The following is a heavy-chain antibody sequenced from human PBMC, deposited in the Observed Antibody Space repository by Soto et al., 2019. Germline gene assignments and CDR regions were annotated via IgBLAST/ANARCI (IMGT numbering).Heavy chain of an antibody. CDR2: ISSSSSTI. D-gene: IGHD3-16*02. V-gene: IGHV3-48*01. CDR1: GFTFSSYS. J-gene: IGHJ4*02. Sequence: EVQLVESGGGLVQPGGSLRLSCAASGFTFSSYSMNWVRQAPGKGLEWVSYISSSSSTIYYADSVKGRFTISRDNAKNSQYLQMISLRAEVTAVYYCARDRHDYIWGSYRYIDYWVQGTLVTVSS. CDR3: ARDRHDYIWGSYRYIDY.